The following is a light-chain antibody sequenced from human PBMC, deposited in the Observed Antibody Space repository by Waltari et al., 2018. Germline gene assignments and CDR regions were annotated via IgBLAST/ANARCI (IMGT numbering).Light chain of an antibody. J-gene: IGKJ2*01. CDR2: EAS. Sequence: DIQMTQSPSTLSASVGDRVTITCRASQSISSWLAWYQQKPGKAPKLLIYEASSLESGVPSRFSGSGSGTEFTLTISSLQPDDFATYYCQQYNNYYTFGQGTKLEIK. CDR3: QQYNNYYT. CDR1: QSISSW. V-gene: IGKV1-5*03.